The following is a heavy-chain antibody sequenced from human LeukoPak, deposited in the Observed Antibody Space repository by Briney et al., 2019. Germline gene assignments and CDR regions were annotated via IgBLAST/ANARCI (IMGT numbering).Heavy chain of an antibody. J-gene: IGHJ4*02. CDR3: ARGRITMVRGGYYFDY. V-gene: IGHV4-59*01. Sequence: SETLSLTCTVSGGSISSYYWSWTRQPPGKGLEWIGYIYYSGSTNYNPSLKSRVTISVDTSKNQFSLKLSSVTAADTAVYYCARGRITMVRGGYYFDYWGQGTLVTVSS. D-gene: IGHD3-10*01. CDR1: GGSISSYY. CDR2: IYYSGST.